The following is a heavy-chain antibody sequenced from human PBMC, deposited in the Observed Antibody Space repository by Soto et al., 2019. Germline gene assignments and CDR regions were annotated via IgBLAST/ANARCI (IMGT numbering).Heavy chain of an antibody. CDR1: GGSISSCD. CDR3: VRHRGYCSGGSCYRFWFQR. Sequence: PSETLSLTCTVSGGSISSCDWSWIRQPPGKGLEWIGYIYYSGSTNYNPSLKSRVTISVDTSKNQFSLKLSSVTAADTAVYYCVRHRGYCSGGSCYRFWFQRWGQGTLVTVSS. V-gene: IGHV4-59*08. J-gene: IGHJ1*01. CDR2: IYYSGST. D-gene: IGHD2-15*01.